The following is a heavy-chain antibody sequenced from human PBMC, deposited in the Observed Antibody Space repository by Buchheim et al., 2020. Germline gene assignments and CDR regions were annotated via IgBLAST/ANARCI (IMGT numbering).Heavy chain of an antibody. D-gene: IGHD1-1*01. V-gene: IGHV3-21*01. CDR1: GFTFSSYS. Sequence: EVQPVESGGGLVKPGGSLRLSCAASGFTFSSYSMNWVRQAPGKGLEWVSSISSSSSYIYYADSVKGRFTISRDNAKNSLYLQMNSLRAEDTAVYYCARDHQLLLDYYYGMDVWGQGTT. CDR2: ISSSSSYI. J-gene: IGHJ6*02. CDR3: ARDHQLLLDYYYGMDV.